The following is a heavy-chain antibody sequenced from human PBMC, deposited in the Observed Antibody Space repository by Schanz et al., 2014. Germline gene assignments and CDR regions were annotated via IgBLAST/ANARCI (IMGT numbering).Heavy chain of an antibody. CDR1: GLNFDYYG. CDR2: ITRQGTT. CDR3: ARDGDFDY. J-gene: IGHJ4*02. V-gene: IGHV3-30*19. Sequence: QVQLVESGGGVVQPGRSLRLSCATSGLNFDYYGMNWVRQAPGKGLEWVTGITRQGTTYYADFVKGRFTIARDNSKNTLYLQMSSLRAEDAAVYYCARDGDFDYWGQGTLVTVSS.